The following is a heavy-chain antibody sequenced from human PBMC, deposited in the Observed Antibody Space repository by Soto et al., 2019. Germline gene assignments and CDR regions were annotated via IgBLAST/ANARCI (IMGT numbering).Heavy chain of an antibody. V-gene: IGHV3-23*01. D-gene: IGHD1-1*01. Sequence: EVLLLESGGGLVQPGGSLRLSCAASGFTFSDYAMSWVRQAPGKGLEWVSVIGGDGGATYYADSVKGRLTVSRDNSQNTLYLQMDCLRAEDTAVYYCAKDSVSYNRIYDPFDIWGQGTMVTVSS. J-gene: IGHJ3*02. CDR3: AKDSVSYNRIYDPFDI. CDR1: GFTFSDYA. CDR2: IGGDGGAT.